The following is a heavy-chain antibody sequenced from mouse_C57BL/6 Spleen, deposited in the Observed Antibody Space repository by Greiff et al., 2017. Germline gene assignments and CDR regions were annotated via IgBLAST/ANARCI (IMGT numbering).Heavy chain of an antibody. V-gene: IGHV1-82*01. Sequence: VKLQESGPELVKPGASVKISCKASGYAFSSSWLNWVKQRPGKGLEWIGRLYPGDGDTNYNGKFKGKATLTADKSSSTAYMQLSSLTSEDSAVYFCARGSGKGYFDYWGQGTTRTVSS. CDR1: GYAFSSSW. CDR2: LYPGDGDT. D-gene: IGHD1-3*01. J-gene: IGHJ2*01. CDR3: ARGSGKGYFDY.